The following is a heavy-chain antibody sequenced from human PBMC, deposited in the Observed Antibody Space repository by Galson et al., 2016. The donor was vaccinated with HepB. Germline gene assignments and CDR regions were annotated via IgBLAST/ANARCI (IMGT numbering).Heavy chain of an antibody. D-gene: IGHD2-15*01. Sequence: SVKVSCKASGYTFSTYGFTWVRQAPGQGLEWMGWISAYSGNTIDAENMEGRVTLTTDISTSTAYMELTNLRSDDTAVYYCARVGYCTSAGCYSNGMDGWGQGTTVAVSS. CDR2: ISAYSGNT. V-gene: IGHV1-18*01. CDR3: ARVGYCTSAGCYSNGMDG. J-gene: IGHJ6*02. CDR1: GYTFSTYG.